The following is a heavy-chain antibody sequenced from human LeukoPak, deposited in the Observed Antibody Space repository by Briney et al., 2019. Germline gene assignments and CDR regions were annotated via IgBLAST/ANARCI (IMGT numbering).Heavy chain of an antibody. CDR3: GKDGGQYSSGPEFDP. CDR1: GTVFSNTA. Sequence: QPGGSLRLSCAASGTVFSNTAMNWARQSPGRGLEWVSAISGGGERTFYADSVKGRFTISRDNSKNMVYLQMNSLRADDTAIYYCGKDGGQYSSGPEFDPRGQGALVTVSS. J-gene: IGHJ5*02. D-gene: IGHD6-19*01. V-gene: IGHV3-23*01. CDR2: ISGGGERT.